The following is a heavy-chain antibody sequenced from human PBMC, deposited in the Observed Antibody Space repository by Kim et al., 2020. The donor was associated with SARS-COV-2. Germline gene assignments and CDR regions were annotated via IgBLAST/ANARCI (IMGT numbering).Heavy chain of an antibody. D-gene: IGHD3-10*01. CDR3: TTEYYYGSGRTYYSYYGIDV. CDR2: VKSKTDGGKT. J-gene: IGHJ6*02. Sequence: GGSLRLSCAASGFTFSNAWMSWVRQAPGKGLEWVGRVKSKTDGGKTDYAAPVKGRFTISRDDSKNTLYLQMNSLKTEDTAVYYCTTEYYYGSGRTYYSYYGIDVWGQGTTVTVSS. CDR1: GFTFSNAW. V-gene: IGHV3-15*01.